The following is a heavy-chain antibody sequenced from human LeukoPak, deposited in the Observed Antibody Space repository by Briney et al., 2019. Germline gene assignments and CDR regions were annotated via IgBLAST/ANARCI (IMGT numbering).Heavy chain of an antibody. J-gene: IGHJ4*02. CDR3: ARGSRRLRTFDY. V-gene: IGHV4-30-4*01. D-gene: IGHD6-25*01. CDR2: IYYSGNT. CDR1: GGSISSGDYY. Sequence: SQTLSLTCTVSGGSISSGDYYWSWIRQPPGKGLEWIGYIYYSGNTNYNPSLRSRVTISVDTSKNQFSLKLSSVTAADTAVYYCARGSRRLRTFDYWGQGTLVTVSS.